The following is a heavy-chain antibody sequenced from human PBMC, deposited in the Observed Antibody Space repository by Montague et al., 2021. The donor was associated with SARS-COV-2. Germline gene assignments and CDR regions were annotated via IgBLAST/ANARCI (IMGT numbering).Heavy chain of an antibody. CDR2: INHGGST. CDR1: GGSFSGYS. Sequence: SETLSLTCAVYGGSFSGYSWNWIRQPPGKGLEWIGEINHGGSTNYNPSLKSRVTMSVDTSKNQFSLKLSSVTAADTAVYYCARGARQGDGFRLGSFDYWGQGTLVTVSS. D-gene: IGHD2-21*01. CDR3: ARGARQGDGFRLGSFDY. J-gene: IGHJ4*02. V-gene: IGHV4-34*01.